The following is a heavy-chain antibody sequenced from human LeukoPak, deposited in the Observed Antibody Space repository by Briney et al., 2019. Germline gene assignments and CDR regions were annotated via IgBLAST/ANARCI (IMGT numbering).Heavy chain of an antibody. V-gene: IGHV1-46*01. J-gene: IGHJ6*02. Sequence: ASVKVSCKASGYTFTSYYMHWVRQAPGQGLEWMGIINPSGGSTSYAQKFQGRVTMTRDTSTSTVYMELSSLRSGDTAVYYCARVPPNYYYYYGMDVWGQGTTVTVSS. CDR1: GYTFTSYY. CDR2: INPSGGST. CDR3: ARVPPNYYYYYGMDV.